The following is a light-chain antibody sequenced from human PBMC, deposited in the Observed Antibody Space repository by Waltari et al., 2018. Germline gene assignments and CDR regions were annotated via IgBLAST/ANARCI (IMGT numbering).Light chain of an antibody. J-gene: IGKJ1*01. V-gene: IGKV4-1*01. CDR2: WTS. CDR1: QSVIHSSNTRSS. Sequence: DIVMTQSPDSLAVSLGERATIHCKSSQSVIHSSNTRSSLAWYQQKPGQPPKLLIYWTSTRQPGVPDRFSGSGSGTDFTLTISTLQAEDVAVYYCHQYCSTPLTFDQGTKVDIK. CDR3: HQYCSTPLT.